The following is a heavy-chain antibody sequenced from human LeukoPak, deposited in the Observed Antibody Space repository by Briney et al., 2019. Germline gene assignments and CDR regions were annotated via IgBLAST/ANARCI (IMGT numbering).Heavy chain of an antibody. CDR2: TIPIFGTA. CDR3: ARDIRLAHYGPATHDAFDI. D-gene: IGHD4-17*01. J-gene: IGHJ3*02. V-gene: IGHV1-69*13. Sequence: SVKVSCKASGGTFSSYAISWVRQAPGQGLEWMGGTIPIFGTANYAQKFQGRVTITADESTSTAYMELSSLRSEDTAVYYCARDIRLAHYGPATHDAFDIWGQGTMVTVSS. CDR1: GGTFSSYA.